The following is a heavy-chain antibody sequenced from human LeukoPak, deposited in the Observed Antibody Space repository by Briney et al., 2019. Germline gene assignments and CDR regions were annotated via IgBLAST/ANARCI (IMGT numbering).Heavy chain of an antibody. V-gene: IGHV1-18*01. CDR3: ARGGFGEFLYDYYYYYMDV. J-gene: IGHJ6*03. D-gene: IGHD3-10*01. CDR1: GYTFTSYG. Sequence: ASVKVSCKASGYTFTSYGISWVRQAPGQGLEWMGWISTYNGNTNYAQKLQGRVTMTTDTSTSTAYMELRSLRSDDTAVYYCARGGFGEFLYDYYYYYMDVWGKGTTVTVSS. CDR2: ISTYNGNT.